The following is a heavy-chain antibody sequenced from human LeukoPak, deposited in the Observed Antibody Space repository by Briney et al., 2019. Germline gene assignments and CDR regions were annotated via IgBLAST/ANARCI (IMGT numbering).Heavy chain of an antibody. Sequence: GGSLRLSCAASGFTLSSYWMHWVRQAPGKGLVWVSRIDSDGSTTNYADSVKGRFTISRDNAKNTLYLQMNSLRGEDTAMYYCAKDRVAVAVPYYFDYWGQGTLVAVSS. CDR1: GFTLSSYW. CDR2: IDSDGSTT. V-gene: IGHV3-74*01. J-gene: IGHJ4*02. CDR3: AKDRVAVAVPYYFDY. D-gene: IGHD6-19*01.